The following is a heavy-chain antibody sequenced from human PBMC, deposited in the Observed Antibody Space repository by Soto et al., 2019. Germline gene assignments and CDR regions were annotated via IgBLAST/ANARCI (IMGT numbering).Heavy chain of an antibody. V-gene: IGHV1-3*01. CDR1: GYPFTTYA. J-gene: IGHJ4*02. Sequence: QVQLVQSGAEVKKPGASVKIFCKTSGYPFTTYAIHWVRQAPGQSLEWMGWINAGNGDTKYSGKFQGRVIISRDTAASTAFMVLNSLRSEDTAVYSGARKWGHSASWGQGTLVTVSS. D-gene: IGHD1-26*01. CDR3: ARKWGHSAS. CDR2: INAGNGDT.